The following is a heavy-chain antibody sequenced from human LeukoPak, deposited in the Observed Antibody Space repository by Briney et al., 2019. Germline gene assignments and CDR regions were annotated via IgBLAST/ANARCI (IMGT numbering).Heavy chain of an antibody. J-gene: IGHJ4*02. CDR3: TTGRPHLYYYGSGSYYGNFDY. D-gene: IGHD3-10*01. Sequence: GGSLRLSCAASGFTFSNAWMSWVRQAPGKGLEWVGRIKSKTDGGTTDYAAPVKGRFTISRDDSKNTLYLQMNSLKTEDTAVYYCTTGRPHLYYYGSGSYYGNFDYWGQGTLVTVSS. V-gene: IGHV3-15*01. CDR2: IKSKTDGGTT. CDR1: GFTFSNAW.